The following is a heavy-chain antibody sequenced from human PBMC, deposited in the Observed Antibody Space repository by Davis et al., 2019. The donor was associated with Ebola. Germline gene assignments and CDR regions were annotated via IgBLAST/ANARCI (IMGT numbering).Heavy chain of an antibody. J-gene: IGHJ6*04. Sequence: GEPLKISCTDSVITFSSYAMTWVRQAPGKGLEWVSAISGSGGSTYYADSVKGRFTISRDNSKKTLYLQMNSLRAEDTAVYYCAKSGLSFGVVKYHYGMDVWGKGTTVTVSS. CDR1: VITFSSYA. CDR2: ISGSGGST. D-gene: IGHD3-3*01. CDR3: AKSGLSFGVVKYHYGMDV. V-gene: IGHV3-23*01.